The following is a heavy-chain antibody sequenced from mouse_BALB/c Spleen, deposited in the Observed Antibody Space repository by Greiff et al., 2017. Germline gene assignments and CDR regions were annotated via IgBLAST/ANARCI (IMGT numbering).Heavy chain of an antibody. J-gene: IGHJ3*01. Sequence: EVKLMESGGGLVQPGGSRKLSCAASGFTFSSFGMHWVRQAPEKGLEWVAYISSGSSTIYYADTVKGRFTISRDNPKNTLFLQMTSLRSEDTAMYYCAKAIGAWFAYWGQGTLVTVSA. D-gene: IGHD2-14*01. V-gene: IGHV5-17*02. CDR3: AKAIGAWFAY. CDR2: ISSGSSTI. CDR1: GFTFSSFG.